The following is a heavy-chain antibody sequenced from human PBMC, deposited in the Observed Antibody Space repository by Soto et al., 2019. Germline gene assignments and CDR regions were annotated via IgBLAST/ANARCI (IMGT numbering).Heavy chain of an antibody. D-gene: IGHD6-13*01. J-gene: IGHJ4*02. Sequence: EVQLVESGGGLVQPGGSLRLSCAASGFTFSSYAMHWVRQAPGKVLEYVSAISSNGGSTYYANSVKGRFTISRDNFNNMRYLQMGSVIAADLAVYYCALQSYSSYYFDYWGQGTLVTVSS. CDR2: ISSNGGST. V-gene: IGHV3-64*01. CDR1: GFTFSSYA. CDR3: ALQSYSSYYFDY.